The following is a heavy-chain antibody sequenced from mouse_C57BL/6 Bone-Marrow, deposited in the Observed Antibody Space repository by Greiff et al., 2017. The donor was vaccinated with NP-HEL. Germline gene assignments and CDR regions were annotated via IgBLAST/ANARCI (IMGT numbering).Heavy chain of an antibody. D-gene: IGHD1-1*01. CDR2: IRSKSNNYAT. CDR1: GFSFNTYA. J-gene: IGHJ2*01. Sequence: EVKLVESGGGLVQPKGSLKLSCAASGFSFNTYAMNWVRQAPGEGLEWVARIRSKSNNYATYYADSVKDRFTISRDDSESMLYLQMNNLKTEDTAMYYCVGHYYGSYSYYFDYWGQGTTLTVSS. CDR3: VGHYYGSYSYYFDY. V-gene: IGHV10-1*01.